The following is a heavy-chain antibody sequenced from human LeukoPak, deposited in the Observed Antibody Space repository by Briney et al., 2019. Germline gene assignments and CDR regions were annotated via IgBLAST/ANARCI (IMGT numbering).Heavy chain of an antibody. CDR2: IIPIFGTA. J-gene: IGHJ4*02. Sequence: SVKVSCKASGGTFSSYAISWVRQAPGQGLEWMGGIIPIFGTANYAQKFQGRVTITADESTSTAYMELSSLRSEDTAVYYCARERGSYLGSTFDYWGQGTLVTVSS. CDR3: ARERGSYLGSTFDY. V-gene: IGHV1-69*13. CDR1: GGTFSSYA. D-gene: IGHD1-26*01.